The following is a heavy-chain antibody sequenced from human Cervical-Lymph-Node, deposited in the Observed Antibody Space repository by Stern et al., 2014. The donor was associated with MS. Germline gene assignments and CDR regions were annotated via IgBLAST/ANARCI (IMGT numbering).Heavy chain of an antibody. Sequence: QLVQSGAGVTKPGSSVKVSCKASGGTFSKFPSSWVRQAPGQGLEWMGGIFPVFGTPTYAQEFRGRVTIPADVSTSTVYMELSSLRSDDTAVYYCALSSETSDRWYSLGYDLWGQGTLVTVSS. CDR2: IFPVFGTP. CDR3: ALSSETSDRWYSLGYDL. V-gene: IGHV1-69*01. D-gene: IGHD6-13*01. J-gene: IGHJ5*02. CDR1: GGTFSKFP.